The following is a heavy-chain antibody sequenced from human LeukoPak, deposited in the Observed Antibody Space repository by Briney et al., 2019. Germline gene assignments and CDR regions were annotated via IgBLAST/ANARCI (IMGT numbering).Heavy chain of an antibody. Sequence: PGGSLRLSCAASGFTFSDNYMTWVRQAPGKGLEWLSYISGNGGVIQYADSVKGRFTISRDNAKNSLYLQMNSLRAEDTAVYYCARMLVYNSGGEAFDCWGQGTLVTVSS. V-gene: IGHV3-11*04. CDR2: ISGNGGVI. J-gene: IGHJ4*02. CDR1: GFTFSDNY. CDR3: ARMLVYNSGGEAFDC. D-gene: IGHD3-10*01.